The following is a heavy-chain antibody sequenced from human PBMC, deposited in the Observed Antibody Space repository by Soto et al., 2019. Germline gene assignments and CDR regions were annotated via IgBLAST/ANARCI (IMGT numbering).Heavy chain of an antibody. CDR3: ARHGEQQLDNYYFDY. D-gene: IGHD6-13*01. Sequence: QLQLQESGPGLVKPSETLSLTCTVSGGSISSSSYYWGWIRQPPGKGLEWIGSIYYSGSTYYNPSLKSRVTISVDTSKNQFSLKLSSVTAADTAVYYCARHGEQQLDNYYFDYWGQGTLVTVSS. J-gene: IGHJ4*02. V-gene: IGHV4-39*01. CDR2: IYYSGST. CDR1: GGSISSSSYY.